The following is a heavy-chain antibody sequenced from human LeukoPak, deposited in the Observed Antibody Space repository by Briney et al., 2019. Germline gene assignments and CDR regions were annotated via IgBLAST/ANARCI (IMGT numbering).Heavy chain of an antibody. CDR3: ARDFEWGVYDFWSGFGD. V-gene: IGHV1-2*02. Sequence: ASVKVSCKASGYTFTGYYMHWVRQAPGQGLEWMGWINPNSGGTNYAQKFQGRVTMTRDTSISTAYMELSRLRSGDTAVYYCARDFEWGVYDFWSGFGDWGQGTLVTVSS. CDR1: GYTFTGYY. D-gene: IGHD3-3*01. CDR2: INPNSGGT. J-gene: IGHJ4*02.